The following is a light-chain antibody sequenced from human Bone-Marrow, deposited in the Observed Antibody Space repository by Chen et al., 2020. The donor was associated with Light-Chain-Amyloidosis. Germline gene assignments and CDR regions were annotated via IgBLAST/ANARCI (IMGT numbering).Light chain of an antibody. CDR2: DDR. Sequence: SYVLTPPSSVSVAPGQMATIACGGNNIGSTSVHWYQQTPGQAPLLVVYDDRDRPSGIPERLSGSNPGNTATLTISRVEAGDEADYYCQVWDRSSDRPVFGGGTKLTVL. V-gene: IGLV3-21*02. CDR1: NIGSTS. J-gene: IGLJ3*02. CDR3: QVWDRSSDRPV.